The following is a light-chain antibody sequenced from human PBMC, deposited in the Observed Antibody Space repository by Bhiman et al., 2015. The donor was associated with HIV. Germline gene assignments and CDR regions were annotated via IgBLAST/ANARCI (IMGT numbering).Light chain of an antibody. CDR2: GNS. V-gene: IGLV1-40*01. Sequence: QSVLTQPPSVSGAPGQRVTISCTGSSSNIGAGYDVHWYQQLPGTAPKLLIYGNSNRPSGVPDRFSGSNSGNSASLTITGAQAEDEADYYCDSRDSYALVFGGGTKLTVL. CDR3: DSRDSYALV. CDR1: SSNIGAGYD. J-gene: IGLJ3*02.